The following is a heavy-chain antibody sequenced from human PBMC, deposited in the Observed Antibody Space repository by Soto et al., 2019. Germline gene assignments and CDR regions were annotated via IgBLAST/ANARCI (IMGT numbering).Heavy chain of an antibody. CDR2: IIPIFGTA. CDR3: ARVGVTMVRGVITYYYYYGMDV. D-gene: IGHD3-10*01. Sequence: QVQLAQSGAEVKKPGSSVKVSCKASGGTFSSYAISWVRQAPGQGLEWMGGIIPIFGTANYAQKFQGRVTITADESTSTAYMELSSLRSEDTAVYYCARVGVTMVRGVITYYYYYGMDVWGQGTTVTVSS. J-gene: IGHJ6*02. CDR1: GGTFSSYA. V-gene: IGHV1-69*01.